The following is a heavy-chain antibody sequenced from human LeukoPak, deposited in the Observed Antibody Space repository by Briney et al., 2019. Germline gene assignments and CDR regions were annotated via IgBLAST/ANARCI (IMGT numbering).Heavy chain of an antibody. CDR1: GYSISSGYY. J-gene: IGHJ6*03. Sequence: SETLSLTCTVSGYSISSGYYWGWVRQPPGKGLEWIGSIDHSGSTYYNPSLKSRVTISVDTSKNQFSLKLSSVTAADTAVYYCASTRATTRLYYMDVWGKGTTVTVSS. CDR3: ASTRATTRLYYMDV. V-gene: IGHV4-38-2*02. D-gene: IGHD4-17*01. CDR2: IDHSGST.